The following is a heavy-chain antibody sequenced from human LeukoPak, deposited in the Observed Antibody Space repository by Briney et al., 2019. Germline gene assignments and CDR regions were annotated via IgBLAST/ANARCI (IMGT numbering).Heavy chain of an antibody. J-gene: IGHJ6*03. CDR3: VIDPEEAYGNYYYHMDV. V-gene: IGHV3-15*01. Sequence: GGSLRLSCAASGLTFKIAWMSWVRQVPGQGLEWDGRIKSETDGGTTDYTAPLKGRFTISRDDSKNTLYLQMNSLKTEDTAVYYCVIDPEEAYGNYYYHMDVWGKGTTVTVSS. CDR1: GLTFKIAW. D-gene: IGHD3-22*01. CDR2: IKSETDGGTT.